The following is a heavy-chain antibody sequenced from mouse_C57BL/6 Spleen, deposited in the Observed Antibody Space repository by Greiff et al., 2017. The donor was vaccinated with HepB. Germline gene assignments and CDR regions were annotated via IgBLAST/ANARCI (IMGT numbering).Heavy chain of an antibody. CDR3: ARRPYYYGSSPFDY. CDR1: GYTFTSYW. J-gene: IGHJ2*01. CDR2: IDPSDSET. Sequence: VQLQQPGAELVRPGSSVKLSCKASGYTFTSYWMHWVKQRPIQGLEWIGNIDPSDSETHYNQKFKDKATLTVDKSSSTAYMQLSSLTSEDSAVYYCARRPYYYGSSPFDYWGQGTTLTVSS. V-gene: IGHV1-52*01. D-gene: IGHD1-1*01.